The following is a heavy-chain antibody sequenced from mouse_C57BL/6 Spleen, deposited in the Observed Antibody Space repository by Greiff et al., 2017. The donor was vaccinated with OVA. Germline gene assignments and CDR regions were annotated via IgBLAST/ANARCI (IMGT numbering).Heavy chain of an antibody. CDR1: GYTFTDYN. Sequence: VQLQQSGPELVKPGASVTLPCKASGYTFTDYNMDWVKQSHGKSLEWIGDINPNNGGTIYNQKFKGKATLTVDKSSSTAYMELRSLTSEDTAVYYGARGPPYYGSSGYAMDYWGQGTSVTVSS. V-gene: IGHV1-18*01. CDR3: ARGPPYYGSSGYAMDY. CDR2: INPNNGGT. D-gene: IGHD1-1*01. J-gene: IGHJ4*01.